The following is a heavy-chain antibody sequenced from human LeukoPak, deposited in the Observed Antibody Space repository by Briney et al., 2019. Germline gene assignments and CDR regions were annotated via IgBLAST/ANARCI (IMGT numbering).Heavy chain of an antibody. Sequence: GGSLRLSCAASGFTFSSYAMHWVRQAPGKGLEWVSSISSSSSYIYYADSVKGRFTISRDNAKNSLYLQMNSLRAEDTAVYYCARDLSSSWSNDYWGQGTLVTVSS. D-gene: IGHD6-13*01. CDR2: ISSSSSYI. CDR1: GFTFSSYA. CDR3: ARDLSSSWSNDY. V-gene: IGHV3-21*01. J-gene: IGHJ4*02.